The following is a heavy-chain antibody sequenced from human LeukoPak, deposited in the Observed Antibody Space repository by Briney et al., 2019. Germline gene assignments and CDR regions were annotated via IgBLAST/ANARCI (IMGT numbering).Heavy chain of an antibody. CDR1: GYTFTDYY. V-gene: IGHV1-18*04. D-gene: IGHD6-13*01. CDR2: ISAYNGNT. Sequence: ASVKVSCKASGYTFTDYYMRWVRQAPGQGLEWMVWISAYNGNTNYAQKLQGRVTMTTDTSTSTAYMELRSLRSDDTAMYYCASGYSKEYYYYMDVWGKGTTVTVSS. CDR3: ASGYSKEYYYYMDV. J-gene: IGHJ6*03.